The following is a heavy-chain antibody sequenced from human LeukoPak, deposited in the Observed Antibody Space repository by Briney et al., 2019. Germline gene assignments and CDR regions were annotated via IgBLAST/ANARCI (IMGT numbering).Heavy chain of an antibody. CDR1: GFTFSTYA. CDR3: ARDFDSSLGRIFDI. Sequence: PGGSLKLSCAASGFTFSTYAMSWVRQAPGKGLEWVSGISANGRGTYYADSVKGRFTISRDNSKNTLHLQMNSLRAEDTAVYYCARDFDSSLGRIFDIWGQGTMVTVSS. J-gene: IGHJ3*02. D-gene: IGHD3-22*01. V-gene: IGHV3-23*01. CDR2: ISANGRGT.